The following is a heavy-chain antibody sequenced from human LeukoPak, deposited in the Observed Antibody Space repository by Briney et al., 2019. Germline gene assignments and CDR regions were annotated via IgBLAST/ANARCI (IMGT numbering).Heavy chain of an antibody. CDR3: AEGYSYASGYCMDV. CDR2: IKQDGSEK. V-gene: IGHV3-7*01. Sequence: PGGSLRLSCAASGFTFSSYWMSWVRQAPGRGLEWVANIKQDGSEKYYVDSVKGRFTISRDNAKNSLYLQMNSLRAEDTAVYYCAEGYSYASGYCMDVWGKGTTVTVSS. CDR1: GFTFSSYW. J-gene: IGHJ6*03. D-gene: IGHD5-18*01.